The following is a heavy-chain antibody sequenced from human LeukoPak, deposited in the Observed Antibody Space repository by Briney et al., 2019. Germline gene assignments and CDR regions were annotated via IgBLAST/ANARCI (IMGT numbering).Heavy chain of an antibody. D-gene: IGHD2-15*01. V-gene: IGHV3-72*01. CDR2: IRNKANSYTT. J-gene: IGHJ4*02. Sequence: GRSLRLSCAASGFTFSTYEMDWVRQAPGKGLEWVGRIRNKANSYTTEYAASVKGRFTISRDDSKNSLYLQMNSLKTEDTAVYYCAIVSSFDYWGQGTLVTVSS. CDR3: AIVSSFDY. CDR1: GFTFSTYE.